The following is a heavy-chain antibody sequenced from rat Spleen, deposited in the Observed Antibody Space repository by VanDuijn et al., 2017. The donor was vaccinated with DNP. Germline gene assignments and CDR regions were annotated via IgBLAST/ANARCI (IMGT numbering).Heavy chain of an antibody. CDR1: GFTLNNYW. V-gene: IGHV5-31*01. J-gene: IGHJ1*01. D-gene: IGHD2-5*01. CDR3: ARGSTSIYWYFDF. CDR2: ISNSGGNT. Sequence: EVQLVETGGGLVQPGKSLKLSCVASGFTLNNYWMFWIRQVPGKGLEWIASISNSGGNTYYLDSVKGRFTISRENAKRTLYLQMDGLRSEDTATYYCARGSTSIYWYFDFWGPGTMVTVSS.